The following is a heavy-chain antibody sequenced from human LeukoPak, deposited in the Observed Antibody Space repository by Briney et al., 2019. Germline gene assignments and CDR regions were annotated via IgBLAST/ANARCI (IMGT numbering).Heavy chain of an antibody. Sequence: SETLSLTCTVSGGSISSYYWSWIRQPPGKGLEWIGYIYYSGSTNYNPSLKSRVTISVDTSKNQFPLKLSSVTAADTAAYYCARADILTGYWFDPWGQGTLVTVSS. J-gene: IGHJ5*02. CDR1: GGSISSYY. D-gene: IGHD3-9*01. CDR3: ARADILTGYWFDP. V-gene: IGHV4-59*08. CDR2: IYYSGST.